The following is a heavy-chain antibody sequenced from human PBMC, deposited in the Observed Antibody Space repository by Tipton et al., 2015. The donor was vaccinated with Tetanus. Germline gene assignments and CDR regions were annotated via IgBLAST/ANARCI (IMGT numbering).Heavy chain of an antibody. J-gene: IGHJ4*02. CDR1: GGSISTGGYS. CDR3: ARGRNWGTDY. D-gene: IGHD7-27*01. V-gene: IGHV4-30-2*01. Sequence: TLSLTCTVSGGSISTGGYSWRWIRQPPGKGLECIGYIFRTGTTTYNPSLKSRVSISLDTSKNQFSLNLNSVTAADTAVYYCARGRNWGTDYWGQGILVTASS. CDR2: IFRTGTT.